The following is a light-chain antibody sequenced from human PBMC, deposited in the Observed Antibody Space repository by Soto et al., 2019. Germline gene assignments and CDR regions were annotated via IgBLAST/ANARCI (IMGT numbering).Light chain of an antibody. CDR1: QSVSSN. Sequence: ERVMTQSPASLSVSPGERATLSCRASQSVSSNIAWYQQKPGQTPRLLIYGASTRATGIPVRFSGSGSGTDFTLTISSLQSEDSAVYYCQQYNDGPTFGGGTKVEIK. J-gene: IGKJ4*01. CDR3: QQYNDGPT. CDR2: GAS. V-gene: IGKV3-15*01.